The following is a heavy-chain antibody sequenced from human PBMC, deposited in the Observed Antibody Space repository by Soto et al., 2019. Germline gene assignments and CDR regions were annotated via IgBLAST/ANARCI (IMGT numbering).Heavy chain of an antibody. J-gene: IGHJ4*02. CDR1: GTTYC. D-gene: IGHD2-2*01. CDR3: ATDERDDCSSIKCHDFEL. CDR2: ISLHNGDK. Sequence: QVQLVQSGGELNKPGASVKVSCKSVGTTYCISWVRQAPGQGVEWMAWISLHNGDKNNAPQCQGRVTLTTDTSTGTAYMELRSLRSEDTAVYYCATDERDDCSSIKCHDFELWGQGALVTVSS. V-gene: IGHV1-18*04.